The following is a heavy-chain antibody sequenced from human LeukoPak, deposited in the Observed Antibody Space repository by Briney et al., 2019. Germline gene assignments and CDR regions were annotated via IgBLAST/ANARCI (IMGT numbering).Heavy chain of an antibody. CDR2: INHSGST. CDR1: GGPFSGYY. CDR3: ARAILRRIVGWAPFELSNWFDP. Sequence: SETLSLTCAVYGGPFSGYYWSWIRQPPGKGLEWIGEINHSGSTNYNPSLKSRVTISVDTSKNQFSLKLSSVTAADTAVYYCARAILRRIVGWAPFELSNWFDPWGQGTLVTVSS. D-gene: IGHD2-21*01. V-gene: IGHV4-34*01. J-gene: IGHJ5*02.